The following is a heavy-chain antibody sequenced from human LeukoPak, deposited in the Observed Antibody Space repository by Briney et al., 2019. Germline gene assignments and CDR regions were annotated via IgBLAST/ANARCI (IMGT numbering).Heavy chain of an antibody. CDR1: GGSISSSSYY. J-gene: IGHJ6*03. Sequence: SETLSLTCTVSGGSISSSSYYWGWIRQPPGRGLEWIGNIYYSGSTYYNPSLKSRVTISVDTSKNHFSLKLSSVTAADTAVYYCARAFYPGYYSYMAVWGKGTTVTVSS. CDR2: IYYSGST. D-gene: IGHD3-3*02. CDR3: ARAFYPGYYSYMAV. V-gene: IGHV4-39*07.